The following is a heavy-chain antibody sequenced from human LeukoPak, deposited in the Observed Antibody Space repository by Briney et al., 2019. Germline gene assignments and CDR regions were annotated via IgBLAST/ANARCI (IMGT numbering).Heavy chain of an antibody. CDR2: INADGSGT. D-gene: IGHD4-17*01. CDR1: GFTFSSHW. J-gene: IGHJ4*02. V-gene: IGHV3-74*01. Sequence: GGSLRLSCAASGFTFSSHWMHWVRQAPEKGLVGVAHINADGSGTYYAASVKGRFAISRDNSKNTLSLQMNSLRTEDTAVYYCAALHTGTFVDYWGQGTLVTVSS. CDR3: AALHTGTFVDY.